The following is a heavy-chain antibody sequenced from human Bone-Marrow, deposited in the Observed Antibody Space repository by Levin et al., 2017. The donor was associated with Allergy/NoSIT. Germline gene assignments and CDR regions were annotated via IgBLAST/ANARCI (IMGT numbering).Heavy chain of an antibody. J-gene: IGHJ5*02. CDR2: ISSSSSYT. CDR3: ARDPKDYGDYENWFDP. Sequence: GESLKISCAASGFTFSDYYMSWIRQAPGKGLEWVSYISSSSSYTNYADSVKGRFTISRDNAKNSLYLQMNSLRAEDTAVYYCARDPKDYGDYENWFDPWGQGTLVTVSS. V-gene: IGHV3-11*06. CDR1: GFTFSDYY. D-gene: IGHD4-17*01.